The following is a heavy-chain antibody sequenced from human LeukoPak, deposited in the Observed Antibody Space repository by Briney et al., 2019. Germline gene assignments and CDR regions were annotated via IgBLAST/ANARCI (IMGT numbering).Heavy chain of an antibody. D-gene: IGHD4-17*01. CDR2: INPSGGST. J-gene: IGHJ4*02. Sequence: ASVKVSCKASGYTFTSYYMHWVRQAPGQGLEWMGIINPSGGSTSYAQKFQGRVTMTRDTSISTAYMDPTRLRSDDTAVYYCARSLRTFVTVTTIFDYWGQGTLVTVSS. V-gene: IGHV1-46*01. CDR1: GYTFTSYY. CDR3: ARSLRTFVTVTTIFDY.